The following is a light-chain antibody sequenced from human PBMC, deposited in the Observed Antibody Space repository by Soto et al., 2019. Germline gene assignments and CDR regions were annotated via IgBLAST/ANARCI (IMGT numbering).Light chain of an antibody. CDR2: RNN. Sequence: QSVLTQPPSASGTPGQGVTISCSGSSSNIGSSHVYWYQQLPGTAPKLLIYRNNQRPSGVPDRFSGSKSGTSASLAISGLRSEDEADFYCAAWDDSLGGVVFGGGTKLTVL. J-gene: IGLJ2*01. V-gene: IGLV1-47*01. CDR3: AAWDDSLGGVV. CDR1: SSNIGSSH.